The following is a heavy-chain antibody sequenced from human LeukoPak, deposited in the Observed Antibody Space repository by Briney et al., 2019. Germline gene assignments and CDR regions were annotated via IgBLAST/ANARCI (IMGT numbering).Heavy chain of an antibody. Sequence: GRSLRLSCAASGFTFSSYGMHWVRQAPGKGLEWVAVIWYDGSNKYYADSVKGRFTISRDNSKNTLYLQMNSLRAEDTAVSYCAKEIAAAANWFDPWAREPWSPSPQ. V-gene: IGHV3-33*06. J-gene: IGHJ5*02. D-gene: IGHD6-13*01. CDR3: AKEIAAAANWFDP. CDR2: IWYDGSNK. CDR1: GFTFSSYG.